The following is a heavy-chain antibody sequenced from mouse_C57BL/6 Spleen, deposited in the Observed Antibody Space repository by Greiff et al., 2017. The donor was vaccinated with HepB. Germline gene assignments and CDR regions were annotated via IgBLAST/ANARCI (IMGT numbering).Heavy chain of an antibody. CDR1: GYAFSSYW. Sequence: QVQLQQSGAELVKPGASVKISCKASGYAFSSYWMNWVKQRPGKGLEWIGQIYPGDGDTNYNGKFKGKATMTADKSSSTAYMQLSSLTSEDSAVYFCARIITTVVATRGYFDYWGQGTTLTVSS. J-gene: IGHJ2*01. CDR3: ARIITTVVATRGYFDY. CDR2: IYPGDGDT. V-gene: IGHV1-80*01. D-gene: IGHD1-1*01.